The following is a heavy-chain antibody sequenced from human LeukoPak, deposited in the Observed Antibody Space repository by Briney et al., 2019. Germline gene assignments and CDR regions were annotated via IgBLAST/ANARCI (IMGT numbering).Heavy chain of an antibody. CDR2: IYSGGST. J-gene: IGHJ2*01. CDR1: GFTVSSNY. Sequence: PGGSLRLFCAASGFTVSSNYMSWVRQAPGKGLEWVSVIYSGGSTFYADSVKGRFTISRDTSKNTLYLQMNSLRTEDTAVYYCARGGLYVNTAMIRHWYFHIWGRGTLVTVSS. D-gene: IGHD5-18*01. V-gene: IGHV3-53*01. CDR3: ARGGLYVNTAMIRHWYFHI.